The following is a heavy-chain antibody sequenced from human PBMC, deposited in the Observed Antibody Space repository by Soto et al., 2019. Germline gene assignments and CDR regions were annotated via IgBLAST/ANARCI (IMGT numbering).Heavy chain of an antibody. CDR3: ARDYYRGAFDI. CDR1: GFTFSNYW. CDR2: IKQDGSEK. Sequence: GGSLRLSCAASGFTFSNYWMSWVRQAPGKGLEWVANIKQDGSEKYYVDSVKGRFTISRDNAKNSLYLQMNSLRAEDTAVYYCARDYYRGAFDIWGQGTMVTVSS. V-gene: IGHV3-7*03. D-gene: IGHD3-10*01. J-gene: IGHJ3*02.